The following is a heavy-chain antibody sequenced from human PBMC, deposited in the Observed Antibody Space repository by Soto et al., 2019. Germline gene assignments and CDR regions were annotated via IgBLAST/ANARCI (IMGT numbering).Heavy chain of an antibody. CDR3: ARAPISSSGYHYYYCALDV. Sequence: SVKDSFKASGRTFSNYSIHWVRQAPGQGGDGMGGIIPIFGTANYAQKFQGSFKMTADKSTSKAYKELSSLSPEDEAVDFCARAPISSSGYHYYYCALDVWGQGSTVTGS. CDR2: IIPIFGTA. CDR1: GRTFSNYS. V-gene: IGHV1-69*06. D-gene: IGHD3-22*01. J-gene: IGHJ6*02.